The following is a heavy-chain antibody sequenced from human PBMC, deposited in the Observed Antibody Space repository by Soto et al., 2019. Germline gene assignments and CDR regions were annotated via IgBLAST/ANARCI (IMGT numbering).Heavy chain of an antibody. D-gene: IGHD3-22*01. Sequence: GGSLRLSCAASGFTFSSYAMSWVRQAPGKGLEWVSAISGSGGSTYYADSVKGRFTISRDNSKNTLYLQMNSLRAEDTAVYYCAKVRYYYDSSGSNYFDYWGQGTLVTVSS. CDR1: GFTFSSYA. J-gene: IGHJ4*02. CDR3: AKVRYYYDSSGSNYFDY. CDR2: ISGSGGST. V-gene: IGHV3-23*01.